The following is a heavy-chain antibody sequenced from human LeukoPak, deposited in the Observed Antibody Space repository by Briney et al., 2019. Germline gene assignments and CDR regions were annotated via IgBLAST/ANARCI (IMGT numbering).Heavy chain of an antibody. CDR3: ARDAIDSSGFDFDY. Sequence: GGSQRLSCAASGFTFSDYYMTWIRQAPGKGLEWISYISTSAGTIYYADSVKGRFTISRDNAKNSLYLQMNSLRAEDTAVYYCARDAIDSSGFDFDYWGQGTLVTVSS. CDR2: ISTSAGTI. V-gene: IGHV3-11*01. D-gene: IGHD3-22*01. CDR1: GFTFSDYY. J-gene: IGHJ4*02.